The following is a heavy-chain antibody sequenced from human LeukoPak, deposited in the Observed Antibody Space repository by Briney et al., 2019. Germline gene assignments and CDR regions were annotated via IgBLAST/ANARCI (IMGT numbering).Heavy chain of an antibody. V-gene: IGHV3-23*01. CDR3: ARDATDY. CDR2: ISGSGLST. J-gene: IGHJ4*02. Sequence: GGSLRLSCAASGFTFRSNAMSWVRQAPGKGLEWVSGISGSGLSTDYADSVKGRFTISRDNSKNTLYLQMNSLRAEDTAVYYCARDATDYWGQGTLVTVSS. CDR1: GFTFRSNA.